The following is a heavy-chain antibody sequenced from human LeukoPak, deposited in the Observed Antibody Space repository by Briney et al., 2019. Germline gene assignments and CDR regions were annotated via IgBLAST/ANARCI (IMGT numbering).Heavy chain of an antibody. J-gene: IGHJ4*02. Sequence: PGGSLRLSCAASGFTFSSIGMHWVRQAPGKGLEWVAAIWYDGSKEYYADSVKGRFTISRDDSKSTLYLQMNSLRDEDTAVYYCARDVGTSGWYTFDYWGQGTLVTVSS. CDR1: GFTFSSIG. CDR2: IWYDGSKE. V-gene: IGHV3-33*01. D-gene: IGHD6-19*01. CDR3: ARDVGTSGWYTFDY.